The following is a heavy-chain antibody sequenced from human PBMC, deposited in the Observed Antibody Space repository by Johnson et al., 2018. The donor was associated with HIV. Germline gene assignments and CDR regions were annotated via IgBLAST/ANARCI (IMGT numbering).Heavy chain of an antibody. J-gene: IGHJ3*02. CDR2: IRSKAYGGKT. CDR3: ARDRTITGNDPFDI. CDR1: GFTFGDYA. D-gene: IGHD1-20*01. V-gene: IGHV3-49*04. Sequence: VQLVESGGGLVQPGRSLRLSCTTSGFTFGDYAMNWVRQAPGKGLEWVGFIRSKAYGGKTQYAASVKGRFTISRDDSKSIAYLQMNSLRAEDTALYYCARDRTITGNDPFDIWGQGTMVTVSS.